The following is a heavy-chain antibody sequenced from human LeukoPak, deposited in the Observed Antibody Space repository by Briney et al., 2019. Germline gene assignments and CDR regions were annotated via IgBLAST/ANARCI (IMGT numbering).Heavy chain of an antibody. CDR2: VYYSGST. J-gene: IGHJ4*02. CDR1: GGSISSTGYS. CDR3: ARQSLASYDY. D-gene: IGHD2-21*01. Sequence: PSETLSLTCTVSGGSISSTGYSWGWIRQPPGKGLEWIGSVYYSGSTHYNPSLKSRVTISGDTSKNQFSLTLSSVTAADTAVYYCARQSLASYDYWGQGSLVTVSS. V-gene: IGHV4-39*01.